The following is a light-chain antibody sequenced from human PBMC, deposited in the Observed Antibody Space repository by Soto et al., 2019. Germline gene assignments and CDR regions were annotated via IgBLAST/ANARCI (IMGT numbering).Light chain of an antibody. CDR1: QSVATN. J-gene: IGKJ1*01. CDR2: GAS. Sequence: EAVLTQSPATLSVSPGERATLSCRASQSVATNLAWYQQRPGQAPRLLIYGASKRAIGLPARFSGSGSGTEFTNTITSLQSEDFAVYYCQQYNNWPQTFGQATKVDI. V-gene: IGKV3-15*01. CDR3: QQYNNWPQT.